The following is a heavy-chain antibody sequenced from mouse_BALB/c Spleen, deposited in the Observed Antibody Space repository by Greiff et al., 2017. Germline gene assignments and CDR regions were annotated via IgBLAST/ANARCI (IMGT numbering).Heavy chain of an antibody. V-gene: IGHV2-6-7*01. CDR1: GFSLTGYG. CDR2: IWGDGST. Sequence: VQLVESGPGLVAPSQSLSITCTVSGFSLTGYGVNWVRQPPGKGLEWLGMIWGDGSTDYNSALKSRLSISKDNSKSQVFLKMNSLQTDDTARYYCARERGPYYGSSYGYYAMDYWGQGTSVTVSS. CDR3: ARERGPYYGSSYGYYAMDY. J-gene: IGHJ4*01. D-gene: IGHD1-1*01.